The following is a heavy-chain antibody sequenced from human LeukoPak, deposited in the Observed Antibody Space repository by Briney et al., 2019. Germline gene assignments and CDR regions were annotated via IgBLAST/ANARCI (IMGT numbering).Heavy chain of an antibody. J-gene: IGHJ4*02. CDR2: IYYSRST. Sequence: SETLSLTCTVSGGSISSSSYYWGWIRQPPGKGLEWIGSIYYSRSTYYNPSLKSRVTISVDTSKNQFSLKLSSVTAADTAVYYCARGYGDYRYWGQGTLVTVSS. CDR1: GGSISSSSYY. CDR3: ARGYGDYRY. V-gene: IGHV4-39*07. D-gene: IGHD4-17*01.